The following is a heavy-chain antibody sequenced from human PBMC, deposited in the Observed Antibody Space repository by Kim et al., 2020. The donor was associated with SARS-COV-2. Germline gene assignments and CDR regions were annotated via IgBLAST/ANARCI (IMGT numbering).Heavy chain of an antibody. CDR3: ARDLGPPSYCSGGSCYLYYYYGMDV. Sequence: GGSLRLSCAASGFTFSSYSMNWVRQAPGKGLEWVSSISSSSSYIYYADSVKGRFTISRDNAKNSLYLQMNSLRAEDTAVYYCARDLGPPSYCSGGSCYLYYYYGMDVWGQGTTVTVSS. J-gene: IGHJ6*02. CDR2: ISSSSSYI. V-gene: IGHV3-21*01. CDR1: GFTFSSYS. D-gene: IGHD2-15*01.